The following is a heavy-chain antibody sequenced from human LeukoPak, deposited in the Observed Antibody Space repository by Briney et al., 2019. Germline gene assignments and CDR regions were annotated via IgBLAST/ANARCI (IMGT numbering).Heavy chain of an antibody. CDR2: IYSGGST. CDR1: GFTFSNAW. CDR3: ARDPGIWEAHY. V-gene: IGHV3-66*01. J-gene: IGHJ4*02. D-gene: IGHD1-26*01. Sequence: PGGSLRLSCAASGFTFSNAWMSWVRQAPGKGLEWVSVIYSGGSTYYADSVKGRFTISRDNSKNTLYLQMNSLRAEDTAVYYCARDPGIWEAHYWGQGTLVTVSS.